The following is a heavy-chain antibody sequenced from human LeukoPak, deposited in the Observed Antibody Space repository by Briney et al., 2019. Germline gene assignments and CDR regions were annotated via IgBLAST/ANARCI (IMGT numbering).Heavy chain of an antibody. Sequence: PSETLSLTCSVSGGSVSSSLNYWGWIRQPPGKGLEWIGNTYYTGSTYSNPTLKSRVTMSVDTSKNQFSLKLSSVTAADTAVYYCARLTKGRYFDYIFDYRGQGTLLTVSS. J-gene: IGHJ4*02. CDR3: ARLTKGRYFDYIFDY. D-gene: IGHD3-9*01. CDR2: TYYTGST. CDR1: GGSVSSSLNY. V-gene: IGHV4-39*01.